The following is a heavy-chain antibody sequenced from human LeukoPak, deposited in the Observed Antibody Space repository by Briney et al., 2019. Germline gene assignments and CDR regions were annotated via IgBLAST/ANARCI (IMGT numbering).Heavy chain of an antibody. D-gene: IGHD6-13*01. CDR2: IYHSGST. J-gene: IGHJ4*02. V-gene: IGHV4-38-2*02. CDR3: ARVDSSSWYYFDY. CDR1: GYSISSGYY. Sequence: SETLSLTCTVSGYSISSGYYWGWIRQPPGKGLEWIGSIYHSGSTYYNPSLKSRVTISVDTSKNQFSLKLSSVTAADTAVYYCARVDSSSWYYFDYWGQGTLVTVSS.